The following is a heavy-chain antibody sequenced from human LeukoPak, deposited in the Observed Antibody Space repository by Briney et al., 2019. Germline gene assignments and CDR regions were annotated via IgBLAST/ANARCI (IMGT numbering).Heavy chain of an antibody. J-gene: IGHJ3*02. Sequence: GESLKISCKGSGYSFSSYWIGWVRQMPGKGLEWVGIIFPGDSDTRYSPSFQGQVTISADKSISTAYLQWTTLKASDTAMYYCARLPGASNAFDIWGQGTMVTVSS. CDR2: IFPGDSDT. CDR3: ARLPGASNAFDI. V-gene: IGHV5-51*01. D-gene: IGHD3-10*01. CDR1: GYSFSSYW.